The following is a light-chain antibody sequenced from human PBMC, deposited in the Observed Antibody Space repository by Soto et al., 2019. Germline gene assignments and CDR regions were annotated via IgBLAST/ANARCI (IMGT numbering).Light chain of an antibody. J-gene: IGLJ1*01. CDR1: SSDVGGYKD. CDR2: DVT. Sequence: QSALTQPASVSGSPGQSIAISCTGTSSDVGGYKDVSWYQQHPGKDPKLLIYDVTNRPSGVSDRFSGSKSVNTASLTISGLQSEDEADYYCSSYTPSSSYVFGTGTKLTVL. V-gene: IGLV2-14*01. CDR3: SSYTPSSSYV.